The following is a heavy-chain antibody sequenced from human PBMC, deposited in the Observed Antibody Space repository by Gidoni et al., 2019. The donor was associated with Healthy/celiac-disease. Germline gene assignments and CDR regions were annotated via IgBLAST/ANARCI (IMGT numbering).Heavy chain of an antibody. CDR2: INPNSGGT. Sequence: QVQLVQSGAEVKKPGATVTVSCKASGYTFTGYYMHCVRQAPGQGLEWMGWINPNSGGTNYAQNVQGRVTMTRDTSISTAYMELSRLRSDDTAVYYCASIMYWNSGYDSYFDYWGQGTLVTVSS. V-gene: IGHV1-2*02. J-gene: IGHJ4*02. CDR3: ASIMYWNSGYDSYFDY. CDR1: GYTFTGYY. D-gene: IGHD5-12*01.